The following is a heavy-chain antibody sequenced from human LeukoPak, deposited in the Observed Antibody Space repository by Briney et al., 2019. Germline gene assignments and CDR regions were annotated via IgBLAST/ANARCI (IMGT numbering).Heavy chain of an antibody. J-gene: IGHJ4*02. D-gene: IGHD2-2*02. Sequence: SETLSLTCAVYGGSFSGYYWSWIRQPPGKGLEWIGEINHSGSTNYNPSLKSRVTTSVDTSKNQFSLKLSSVTAADTAVYYCARRSDCSSTSCYRGAFDYWGQGTLVTVSS. CDR2: INHSGST. CDR3: ARRSDCSSTSCYRGAFDY. CDR1: GGSFSGYY. V-gene: IGHV4-34*01.